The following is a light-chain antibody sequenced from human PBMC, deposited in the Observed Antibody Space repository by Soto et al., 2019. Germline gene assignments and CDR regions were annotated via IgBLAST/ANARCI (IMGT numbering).Light chain of an antibody. CDR2: DNY. V-gene: IGLV1-51*01. Sequence: QAVVTQPPSVSAAPGQRVTISCSGSSSNIGSNYVSWYQQLPGTAPKLLIYDNYKRPSGIPDRFSGSKSGSSASLAISGLRSEDEADYYCVAWDDSLSGLVFGTGTKVTVL. J-gene: IGLJ1*01. CDR1: SSNIGSNY. CDR3: VAWDDSLSGLV.